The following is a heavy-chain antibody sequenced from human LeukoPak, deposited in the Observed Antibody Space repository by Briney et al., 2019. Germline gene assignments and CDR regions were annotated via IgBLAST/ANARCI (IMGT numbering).Heavy chain of an antibody. Sequence: SVKVSCKASGGTFSSYAISWVRQAPGQGLEWMGGIIPIFGTANYARKFQGRVTITADESTSTAYMELSSLRSEDTAVYYCARGHYDFWKEGFDPWGQGTLVTVSS. CDR2: IIPIFGTA. D-gene: IGHD3-3*01. V-gene: IGHV1-69*01. CDR1: GGTFSSYA. J-gene: IGHJ5*02. CDR3: ARGHYDFWKEGFDP.